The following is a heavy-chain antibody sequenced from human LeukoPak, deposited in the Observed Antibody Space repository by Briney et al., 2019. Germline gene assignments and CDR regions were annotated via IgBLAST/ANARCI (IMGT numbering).Heavy chain of an antibody. CDR2: ISSSSTYI. CDR1: GFTFSGYR. V-gene: IGHV3-21*01. J-gene: IGHJ6*02. CDR3: ARDSVRGGRYGMDA. D-gene: IGHD3-10*01. Sequence: PGGSLRLSCAASGFTFSGYRINWVRQAPGKGLEWVSSISSSSTYIYYADSLKGRFTISRDNAKNSLYLQMNSLRAEDTAVYYCARDSVRGGRYGMDAWGQGTTVTVSS.